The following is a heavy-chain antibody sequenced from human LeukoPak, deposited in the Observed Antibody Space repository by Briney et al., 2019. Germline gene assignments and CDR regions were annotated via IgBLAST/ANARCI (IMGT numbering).Heavy chain of an antibody. CDR2: ISASDGST. J-gene: IGHJ4*02. CDR3: ARDYGGAAHTYHFDY. D-gene: IGHD4-23*01. V-gene: IGHV3-23*01. Sequence: ISASDGSTYYADSVKGRFTLSSDNSKNTVHLQMNSLRADDTAVYYCARDYGGAAHTYHFDYWGQGALVTVSS.